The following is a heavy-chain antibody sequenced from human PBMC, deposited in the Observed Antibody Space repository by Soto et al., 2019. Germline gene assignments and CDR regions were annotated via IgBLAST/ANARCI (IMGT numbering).Heavy chain of an antibody. CDR2: MSADGSRE. Sequence: QVQLVESGGGVVQPGRSLRLSCAASGFTLGSFAMHWVRQAPGKGLEWVALMSADGSREFYTDSVKGRFTISRDSSKNTLYLQMNSLRPEDTAVYYCAKGVLDFTNCEGSTCFFFDYWGQGTLVSVSA. V-gene: IGHV3-30*18. CDR1: GFTLGSFA. CDR3: AKGVLDFTNCEGSTCFFFDY. D-gene: IGHD2-2*01. J-gene: IGHJ4*02.